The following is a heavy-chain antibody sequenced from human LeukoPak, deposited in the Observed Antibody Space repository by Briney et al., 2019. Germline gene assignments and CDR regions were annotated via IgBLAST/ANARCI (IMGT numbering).Heavy chain of an antibody. Sequence: GGSLRLSCAASGFTFSSYAMSWVRQAPGKGLEWVSAISDSGGRTYYADSVKGRFTISRDNAKNTLYLQMNSLRAEDTAVYYCTYYESARGHWGQGTLVTVSS. J-gene: IGHJ4*02. V-gene: IGHV3-23*01. CDR1: GFTFSSYA. CDR2: ISDSGGRT. CDR3: TYYESARGH. D-gene: IGHD3-10*01.